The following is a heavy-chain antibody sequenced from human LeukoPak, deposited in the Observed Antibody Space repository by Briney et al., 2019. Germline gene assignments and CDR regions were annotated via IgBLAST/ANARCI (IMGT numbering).Heavy chain of an antibody. J-gene: IGHJ4*02. V-gene: IGHV4-39*01. CDR2: IYYSGST. D-gene: IGHD2-15*01. CDR3: ATLGYCSGGSCRYFDY. CDR1: GGSISSSSYY. Sequence: PSETLSLTCTVSGGSISSSSYYWGWIRPPPGKGLEWIGSIYYSGSTYYNPSLKSRITISVDTSKNQFSLELSSVTAADTAVYYCATLGYCSGGSCRYFDYWGQGTLVTVSS.